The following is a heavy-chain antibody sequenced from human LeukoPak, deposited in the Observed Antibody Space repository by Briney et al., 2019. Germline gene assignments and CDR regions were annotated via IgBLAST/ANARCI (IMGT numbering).Heavy chain of an antibody. V-gene: IGHV3-23*01. D-gene: IGHD5-12*01. J-gene: IGHJ4*02. CDR1: GFPFSSYA. CDR2: ISGSGGST. Sequence: GSLRLSCAASGFPFSSYAMSGVRQAPGKGLEWVSAISGSGGSTYYADSVKGRFTISRDNSKNTLYLQMNRLRAEDTAVYYCAKEQRIVATIGYFDYWGQGTLVTVSS. CDR3: AKEQRIVATIGYFDY.